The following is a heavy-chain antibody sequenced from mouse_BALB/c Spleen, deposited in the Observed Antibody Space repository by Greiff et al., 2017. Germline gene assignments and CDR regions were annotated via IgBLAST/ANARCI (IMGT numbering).Heavy chain of an antibody. CDR1: GFTFSDYG. CDR2: ISNLAYSI. Sequence: EVQGVESGGGLVQPGGSRKLSCAASGFTFSDYGMAWVRQAPGKGPEWVAFISNLAYSIYYADTVTGRFTISRENAKNTLYLEMSSLRSEDTAMYYCAREGNDYGFAYWGQGTLVTVSA. D-gene: IGHD2-4*01. CDR3: AREGNDYGFAY. J-gene: IGHJ3*01. V-gene: IGHV5-15*02.